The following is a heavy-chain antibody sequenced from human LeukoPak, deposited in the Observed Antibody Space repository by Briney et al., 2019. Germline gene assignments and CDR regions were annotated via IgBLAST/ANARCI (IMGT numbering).Heavy chain of an antibody. CDR2: INPSRGST. J-gene: IGHJ4*02. CDR1: GYTFTSYY. Sequence: GASVKVSCNASGYTFTSYYMHWVRQAPGQGLELMGIINPSRGSTSYAQKFQGRVTMTRDTSTSTVYMELRSLRSEDTAVYYCARAAAAAGISDYWGQGNLVTVSS. V-gene: IGHV1-46*01. CDR3: ARAAAAAGISDY. D-gene: IGHD6-13*01.